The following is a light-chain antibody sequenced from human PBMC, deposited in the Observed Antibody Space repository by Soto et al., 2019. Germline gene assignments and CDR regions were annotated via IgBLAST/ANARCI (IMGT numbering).Light chain of an antibody. Sequence: DIVLTQSPGTLSLSPGERATLSCRASQSVSSSYLAWYQQKPGQAPRLLIYGASSRATDIADRFSGSGSGTDFTLTISRPEPEDFAMYYCQQYGSSPTTFGQGTKVDIK. CDR2: GAS. V-gene: IGKV3-20*01. CDR1: QSVSSSY. J-gene: IGKJ1*01. CDR3: QQYGSSPTT.